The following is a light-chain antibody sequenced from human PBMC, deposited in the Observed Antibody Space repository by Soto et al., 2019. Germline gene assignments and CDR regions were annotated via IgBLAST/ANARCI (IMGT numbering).Light chain of an antibody. V-gene: IGLV3-21*02. CDR1: NIGGKS. CDR3: QVWDSSNDHYV. CDR2: NDG. J-gene: IGLJ1*01. Sequence: SYELTQPPSVSVAPGQTARITCGGNNIGGKSVHWYQQKPGQAPVLVVHNDGDRPSGIPERFSGSNSGNTATLTISRVEAGDEADYYCQVWDSSNDHYVFGTGTQLTVL.